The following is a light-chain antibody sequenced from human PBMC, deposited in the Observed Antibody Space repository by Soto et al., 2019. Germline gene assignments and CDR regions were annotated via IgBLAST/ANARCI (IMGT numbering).Light chain of an antibody. CDR3: QHYNSYSEA. CDR1: QSIDRW. CDR2: HAS. J-gene: IGKJ1*01. Sequence: DIQMTQSPSTLPASLGDRATLTCRASQSIDRWLAWYQQRPGKAPKILIYHASSLETGVPSRFSGSGSGTEFTLTISSLQPDDFATYYCQHYNSYSEAFGQGTKVDI. V-gene: IGKV1-5*01.